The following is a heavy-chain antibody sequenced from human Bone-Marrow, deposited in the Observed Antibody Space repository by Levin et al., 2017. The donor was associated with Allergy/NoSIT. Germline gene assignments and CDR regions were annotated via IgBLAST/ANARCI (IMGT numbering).Heavy chain of an antibody. CDR1: GFTLNNHS. Sequence: GGSLRLSCAASGFTLNNHSLNWVRQAPGKGLERVSYINSRSNVIYYTDSVKGRFTISRDNAKNSLYLQMNSLRAEDTAVYYCARDGGATIFDDHHGMDLWGQGTTVTVSS. V-gene: IGHV3-48*01. J-gene: IGHJ6*02. CDR2: INSRSNVI. D-gene: IGHD3-16*01. CDR3: ARDGGATIFDDHHGMDL.